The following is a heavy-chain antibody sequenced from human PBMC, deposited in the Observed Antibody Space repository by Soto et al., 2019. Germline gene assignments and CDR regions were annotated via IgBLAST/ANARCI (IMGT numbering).Heavy chain of an antibody. D-gene: IGHD3-10*01. V-gene: IGHV3-66*01. CDR3: ARGEGSGSNALGQ. CDR2: IQDGGSI. J-gene: IGHJ4*02. CDR1: GFSVINNY. Sequence: EVLLEESGGDLVQPGGSLRLSCAASGFSVINNYMTWVRQVPGKGLEWVSVIQDGGSITYADSVRDRFTISRDSSKNTVFLQMSSLRPEDTAVYFCARGEGSGSNALGQWGQGTLVTVSS.